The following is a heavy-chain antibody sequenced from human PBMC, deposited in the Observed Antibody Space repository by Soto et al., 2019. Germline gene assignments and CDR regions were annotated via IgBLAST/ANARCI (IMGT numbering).Heavy chain of an antibody. CDR1: GFTFSSYS. Sequence: PGGSLRLSCAASGFTFSSYSMNWVRQAPGKGLEWVSSISSSSSYIYYADSVKGRFTISRDNAKNSLYLQMNSLRAEDTAVYYCARVGSSGWFDYYYYGMDVWGQGTTATVSS. CDR3: ARVGSSGWFDYYYYGMDV. CDR2: ISSSSSYI. J-gene: IGHJ6*02. V-gene: IGHV3-21*01. D-gene: IGHD6-19*01.